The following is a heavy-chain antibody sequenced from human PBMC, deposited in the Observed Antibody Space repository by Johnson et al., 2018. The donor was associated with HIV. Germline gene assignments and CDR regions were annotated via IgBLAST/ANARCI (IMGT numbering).Heavy chain of an antibody. Sequence: EVQLVESGGGLVQPGGSLRLSCAASGFTVSSNYMSWVRQAPGKGLEWVSSISGSGGTTYYAGSVKGRFTISRDNAKNSLYLQMNSLRAEDTAVYYCARAIAAAGTVGVDAFDIWGQGTMVTVSS. CDR1: GFTVSSNY. CDR2: ISGSGGTT. V-gene: IGHV3-48*04. CDR3: ARAIAAAGTVGVDAFDI. D-gene: IGHD6-13*01. J-gene: IGHJ3*02.